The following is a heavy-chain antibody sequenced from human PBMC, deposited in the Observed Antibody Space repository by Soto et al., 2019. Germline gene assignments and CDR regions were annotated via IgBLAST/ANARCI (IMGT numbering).Heavy chain of an antibody. D-gene: IGHD3-9*01. CDR1: GYTFTGYY. CDR2: ISAYNGNT. Sequence: QVQLVQSGAEVKKPGASVKVSCKASGYTFTGYYMHWVRQAPGQGLEWMGWISAYNGNTNYAQKLQGRVTMTTDTSTSTAYMELRSLRSDDTAVYYCARGGGVLRYFDWFQGWFDPWGQGTLVTVSS. V-gene: IGHV1-18*04. J-gene: IGHJ5*02. CDR3: ARGGGVLRYFDWFQGWFDP.